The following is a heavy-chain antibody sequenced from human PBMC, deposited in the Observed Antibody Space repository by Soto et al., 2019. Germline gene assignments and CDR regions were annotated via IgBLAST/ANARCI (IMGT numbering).Heavy chain of an antibody. J-gene: IGHJ4*02. CDR2: ISSSSSYI. Sequence: PGGSLRLSCAASGFTFSSYSMNWVRQAPGKGLEWVSSISSSSSYIYYADSVKGRFTISRDNAKNSLYLQMNSLRAEDTAVYYCARRVWKQLDLDYWGQGTLVTVSS. CDR3: ARRVWKQLDLDY. V-gene: IGHV3-21*01. D-gene: IGHD6-6*01. CDR1: GFTFSSYS.